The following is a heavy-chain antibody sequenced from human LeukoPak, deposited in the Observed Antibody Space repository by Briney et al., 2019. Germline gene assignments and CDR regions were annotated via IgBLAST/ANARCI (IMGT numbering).Heavy chain of an antibody. V-gene: IGHV3-43*01. J-gene: IGHJ4*02. CDR3: AKDSLLRDFWSARGGMALDY. CDR1: GFTFDDYT. CDR2: ISCDGGST. Sequence: GGSLRLSCAASGFTFDDYTMHWVRQAPGKGLEWVSLISCDGGSTYYADSVKGRFTISRDNSKNSLYLQMNSLRTEDTALYYCAKDSLLRDFWSARGGMALDYWGQGTLVTVSS. D-gene: IGHD3-3*01.